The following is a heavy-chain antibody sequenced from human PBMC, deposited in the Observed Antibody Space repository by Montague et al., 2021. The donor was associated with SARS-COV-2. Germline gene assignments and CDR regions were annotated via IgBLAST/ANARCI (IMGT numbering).Heavy chain of an antibody. J-gene: IGHJ4*02. CDR3: ARGETGYRTSWPDY. D-gene: IGHD6-13*01. V-gene: IGHV3-9*01. CDR2: ISWNSDSI. CDR1: GFTFDDYA. Sequence: SLRLSCAASGFTFDDYAMHWVRQAPGKGLEWVSGISWNSDSIDYADSVKGRFTISRDNAKNSLYLQMNSLRAGDTAFYYCARGETGYRTSWPDYWGQGTLVTVSS.